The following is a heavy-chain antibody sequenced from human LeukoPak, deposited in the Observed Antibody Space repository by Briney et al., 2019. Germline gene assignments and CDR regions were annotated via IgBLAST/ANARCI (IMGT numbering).Heavy chain of an antibody. J-gene: IGHJ6*02. CDR1: GYTFTGYY. CDR3: AREDDYYGSGSYYKDGYYYYYGMDV. Sequence: ASVKVSCKASGYTFTGYYMYWVRQAPGQGLEWMGWINPNSGGTNYAQKFQGRVTMTRDTSISTAYMELSRLRSDDTAVYYCAREDDYYGSGSYYKDGYYYYYGMDVWGQGTTVTVSS. V-gene: IGHV1-2*02. CDR2: INPNSGGT. D-gene: IGHD3-10*01.